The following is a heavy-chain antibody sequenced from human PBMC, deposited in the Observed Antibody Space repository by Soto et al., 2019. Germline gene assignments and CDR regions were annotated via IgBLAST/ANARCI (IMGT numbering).Heavy chain of an antibody. D-gene: IGHD5-12*01. CDR3: ARLGYSNAWPDY. CDR1: GYSISTSNW. Sequence: PSETLSLTFAVSGYSISTSNWCSWVRQPPGKGLEWIGEMSHRGTTNYNPSRKSRVTISVDKSKNQFSLKLSSVTAADTAVYFCARLGYSNAWPDYWGQGTLVT. J-gene: IGHJ4*02. CDR2: MSHRGTT. V-gene: IGHV4-4*02.